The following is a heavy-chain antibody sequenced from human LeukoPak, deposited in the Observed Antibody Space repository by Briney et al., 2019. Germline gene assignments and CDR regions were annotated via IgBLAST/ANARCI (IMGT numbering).Heavy chain of an antibody. J-gene: IGHJ4*02. CDR3: ARIRRVGATTFDY. CDR2: INPNSGGT. CDR1: GYTFTGYY. Sequence: ASVKVSCKASGYTFTGYYMHWVRQAPGQGLEWMGWINPNSGGTNYAQKFQGRVTMTRDTSISTAYMELSRLRSDDTAVYYCARIRRVGATTFDYWGQGTLVTVSS. D-gene: IGHD1-26*01. V-gene: IGHV1-2*02.